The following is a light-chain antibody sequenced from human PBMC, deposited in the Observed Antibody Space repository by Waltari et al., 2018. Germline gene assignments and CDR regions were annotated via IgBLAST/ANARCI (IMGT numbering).Light chain of an antibody. CDR3: QQYNNWPRT. CDR2: GAS. J-gene: IGKJ1*01. Sequence: EIVMTQSPATLYVSPGDRATLSCRASQSVSSDLAWYQQKPGQAPRPVIYGASTRATGIPAKFSGSGSGTEFTLTISSLQSEDFAVYYCQQYNNWPRTFGQGTKVEIK. CDR1: QSVSSD. V-gene: IGKV3-15*01.